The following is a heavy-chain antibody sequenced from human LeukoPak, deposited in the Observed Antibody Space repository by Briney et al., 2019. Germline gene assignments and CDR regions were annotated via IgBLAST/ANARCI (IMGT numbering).Heavy chain of an antibody. CDR1: VGSISSNNYY. V-gene: IGHV4-39*01. Sequence: PSETLSLTCTVSVGSISSNNYYWGWIRQPPGKGLEWIGSIYYSGSTYYNPSLKSRVTISVDTSKNQFSLTLSSVTAADTAVYYCASRFLEWLLDYWGQGTLVTVSS. D-gene: IGHD3-3*01. J-gene: IGHJ4*02. CDR3: ASRFLEWLLDY. CDR2: IYYSGST.